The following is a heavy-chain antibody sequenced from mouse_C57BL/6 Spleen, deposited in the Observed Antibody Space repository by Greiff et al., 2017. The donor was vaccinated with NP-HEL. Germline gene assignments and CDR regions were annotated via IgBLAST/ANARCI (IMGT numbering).Heavy chain of an antibody. Sequence: QVQLQQSGPELVKPGASVKISCKASGYAFSSSWMNWVKQRPGKGLEWIGRLYPGDGDTNYNGKFKGKATLTADKSSSTAYMQLSSLTSEDSAVYFGARKNYYSNYGAMDYWGQGTSVTVSS. D-gene: IGHD2-5*01. CDR2: LYPGDGDT. CDR1: GYAFSSSW. J-gene: IGHJ4*01. V-gene: IGHV1-82*01. CDR3: ARKNYYSNYGAMDY.